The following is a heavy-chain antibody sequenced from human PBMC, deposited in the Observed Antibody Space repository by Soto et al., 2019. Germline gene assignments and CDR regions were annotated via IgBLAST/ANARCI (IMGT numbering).Heavy chain of an antibody. CDR3: ARSPGGNFGIIIEGSNWFDP. J-gene: IGHJ5*02. Sequence: GXPVKVSCEAPGDPSTSYYLNWVRQSPGQGLEWMGVINPHGGSTKYAQKFQGRITMTRDTSRSTVYMELSSLRSDDTAIYYCARSPGGNFGIIIEGSNWFDPWGQGTLVTVPS. CDR1: GDPSTSYY. D-gene: IGHD3-3*01. CDR2: INPHGGST. V-gene: IGHV1-46*01.